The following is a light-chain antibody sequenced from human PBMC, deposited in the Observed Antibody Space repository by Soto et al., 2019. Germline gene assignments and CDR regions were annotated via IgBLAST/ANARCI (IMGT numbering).Light chain of an antibody. J-gene: IGLJ1*01. Sequence: QSALTQPASVSGSPGQSITISCTGTSSDVGSYNLVSWYQQHPGKAPKLMIYEGSKRPSGVANRFSGSKSGNTASLTISGLQDEDDADYYCASYAGSSTYVFGTGTKLTVL. CDR2: EGS. CDR1: SSDVGSYNL. CDR3: ASYAGSSTYV. V-gene: IGLV2-23*01.